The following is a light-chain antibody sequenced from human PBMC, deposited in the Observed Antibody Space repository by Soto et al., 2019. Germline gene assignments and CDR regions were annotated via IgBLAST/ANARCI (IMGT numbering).Light chain of an antibody. Sequence: IVLTQSPGTLALSPGERATLSCRASQSVRSSDLAWYQQKLGQAPMLLIYDASRRATGVPERFSGSGSGTDFTLTISRLEPEALAVYYCQHYDNSPLTFGGGTKVEI. J-gene: IGKJ4*01. CDR1: QSVRSSD. CDR3: QHYDNSPLT. V-gene: IGKV3-20*01. CDR2: DAS.